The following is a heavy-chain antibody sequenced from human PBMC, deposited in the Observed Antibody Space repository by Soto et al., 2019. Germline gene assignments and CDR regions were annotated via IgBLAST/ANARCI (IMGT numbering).Heavy chain of an antibody. CDR2: IYYSGST. J-gene: IGHJ3*02. CDR1: GGSIRSADHY. CDR3: SRASRAGAFDI. Sequence: QVQLQESGPGLVKPSQTLSLTCIVSGGSIRSADHYWSWIRQHPGKGLEGIGYIYYSGSTYYNPSLKSRVNISAEMSKNQFALKLSSVTVADRAGYYCSRASRAGAFDIWGQGTLVTVSS. V-gene: IGHV4-31*03.